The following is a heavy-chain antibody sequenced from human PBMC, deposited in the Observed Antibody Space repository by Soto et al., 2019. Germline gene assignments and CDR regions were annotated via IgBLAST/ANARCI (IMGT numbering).Heavy chain of an antibody. CDR2: IDPIDSYT. CDR3: ARRAHMSRRGETFSYYYYGMDV. D-gene: IGHD3-16*01. CDR1: GYSFTSYW. V-gene: IGHV5-10-1*01. J-gene: IGHJ6*02. Sequence: EVQLVPSGAEVKKPGESLRISCKGSGYSFTSYWISWVRQMPGKGLEWMGRIDPIDSYTNYSPSFQGHVTISADKSISTAYLQWSSLKASDTAMYYCARRAHMSRRGETFSYYYYGMDVWGQGTTVTVSS.